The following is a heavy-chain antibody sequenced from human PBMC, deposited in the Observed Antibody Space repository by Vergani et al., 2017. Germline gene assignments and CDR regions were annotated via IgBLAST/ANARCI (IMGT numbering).Heavy chain of an antibody. CDR3: ARDRSSSWYGEKYNWFDP. CDR2: IYPGDSDT. Sequence: EVQLVQSGAEVKKPGESLKISCKGSGYSFTSYWIGWVRQMPGKGLEWMGIIYPGDSDTRYSPSFQGQVTISADKSISTAYLQWSSLKASDSAMYYCARDRSSSWYGEKYNWFDPWGQGTLVTVSS. D-gene: IGHD6-13*01. J-gene: IGHJ5*02. V-gene: IGHV5-51*03. CDR1: GYSFTSYW.